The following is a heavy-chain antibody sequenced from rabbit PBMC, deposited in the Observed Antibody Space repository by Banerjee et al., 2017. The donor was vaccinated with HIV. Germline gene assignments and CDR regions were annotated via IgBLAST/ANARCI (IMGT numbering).Heavy chain of an antibody. CDR3: ARYASSSGYYSL. Sequence: QLKESGGGLVQPGGSLKLSCTVSGFSLSSNDMSWVRQAPGKGLEWIGYIDPLFGSTYYASWVNGRFTISSHNAQNTLYLQLNSLTAADTATYFCARYASSSGYYSLWGQHPGHRL. D-gene: IGHD1-1*01. V-gene: IGHV1S7*01. J-gene: IGHJ4*01. CDR2: IDPLFGST. CDR1: GFSLSSND.